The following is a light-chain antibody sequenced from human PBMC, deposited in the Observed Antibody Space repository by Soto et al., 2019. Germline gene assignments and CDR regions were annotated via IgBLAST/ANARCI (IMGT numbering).Light chain of an antibody. CDR3: MQTLQDPFT. Sequence: DIVMTQSPRSLPVTPGEPASISCRSSQSLLYSNGYNYLDWYLQKPGQSPHLLIYLGSNRASGVPDRFTGSGSGTDFTLKISRVEAEDVGVYYCMQTLQDPFTFGQGTKLEIK. V-gene: IGKV2-28*01. J-gene: IGKJ2*01. CDR1: QSLLYSNGYNY. CDR2: LGS.